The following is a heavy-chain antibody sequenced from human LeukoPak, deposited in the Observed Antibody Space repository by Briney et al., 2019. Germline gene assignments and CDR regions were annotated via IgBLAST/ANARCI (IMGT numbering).Heavy chain of an antibody. CDR1: GYTFTSYY. V-gene: IGHV1-46*01. CDR2: INPSGGST. CDR3: ARDWDNIVVVPAAPLFDY. Sequence: ASVKVSCKASGYTFTSYYMHWVRQAPGQGLEWMGIINPSGGSTSYAQKFQGRVTKTRDTSTSTVYMELSSLRSEDTAVYYCARDWDNIVVVPAAPLFDYWGQGTLVTVSS. J-gene: IGHJ4*02. D-gene: IGHD2-2*01.